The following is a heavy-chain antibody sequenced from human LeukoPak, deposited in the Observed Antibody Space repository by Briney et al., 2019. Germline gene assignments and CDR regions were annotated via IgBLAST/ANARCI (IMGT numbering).Heavy chain of an antibody. J-gene: IGHJ4*02. CDR1: GGSFSGYY. CDR3: ARGRRITMIVVVMGGYFDY. CDR2: INHSGST. Sequence: SETLSLTCAVYGGSFSGYYWSWIRQPPGKGLEWIGEINHSGSTNYNPSLKSRVTISVDTSKNQFSLKLSSVTAADTAVYYCARGRRITMIVVVMGGYFDYWGQGTLVTVSS. D-gene: IGHD3-22*01. V-gene: IGHV4-34*01.